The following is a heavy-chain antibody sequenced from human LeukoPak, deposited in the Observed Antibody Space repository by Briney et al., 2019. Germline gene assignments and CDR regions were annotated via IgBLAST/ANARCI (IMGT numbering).Heavy chain of an antibody. CDR1: GYSFTTYW. Sequence: GESLKISCKGSGYSFTTYWIAWVRQMPGKGLGWMGIIYLGDSDTRYSPSFQGQVTISADKSITTAYLQWSRLKASDTAMYYCARRRHSGWSDLDPFNYWGQGTLVTVSS. V-gene: IGHV5-51*01. CDR3: ARRRHSGWSDLDPFNY. D-gene: IGHD6-19*01. CDR2: IYLGDSDT. J-gene: IGHJ4*02.